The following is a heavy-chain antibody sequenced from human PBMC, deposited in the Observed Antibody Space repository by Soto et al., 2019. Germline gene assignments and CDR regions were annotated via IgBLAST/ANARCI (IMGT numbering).Heavy chain of an antibody. Sequence: GGSLRLSCAASGFTFSSYAMSWVRQAPGKGLEWVSAISGSGGSTYYADSVKGRFTISRDNSKNTLYLQMNSLRAEDTAVYYCAKDEFSGGVITIAYRGQGTLVTVSS. CDR2: ISGSGGST. J-gene: IGHJ4*02. CDR3: AKDEFSGGVITIAY. V-gene: IGHV3-23*01. D-gene: IGHD3-10*01. CDR1: GFTFSSYA.